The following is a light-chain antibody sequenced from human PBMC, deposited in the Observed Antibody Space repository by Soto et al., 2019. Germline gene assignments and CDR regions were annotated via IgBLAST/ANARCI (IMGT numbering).Light chain of an antibody. Sequence: DIQMTQSPVTLSASVGDRVTITCRASQSISSWLAWYQQKPGKAPKFLISKASSLQSGVPSRFSGSGSGTEFTLTISSLQPDDFATYYCQQYNSYARTFGQGTKVEIK. CDR2: KAS. V-gene: IGKV1-5*03. CDR3: QQYNSYART. J-gene: IGKJ1*01. CDR1: QSISSW.